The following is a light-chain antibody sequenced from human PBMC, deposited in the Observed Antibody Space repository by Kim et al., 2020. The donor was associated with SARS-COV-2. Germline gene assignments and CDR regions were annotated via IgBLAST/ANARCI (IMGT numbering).Light chain of an antibody. V-gene: IGKV3-11*01. CDR1: QSVSSY. CDR2: DAS. J-gene: IGKJ4*01. CDR3: QHRSSWPLT. Sequence: LSPGERATLSCRASQSVSSYLVWYQQKPGQPPRLLIYDASNRATGTPARFSGSGSRTDFTLTINRLEPEDFAVYYCQHRSSWPLTFGGGTKVDIK.